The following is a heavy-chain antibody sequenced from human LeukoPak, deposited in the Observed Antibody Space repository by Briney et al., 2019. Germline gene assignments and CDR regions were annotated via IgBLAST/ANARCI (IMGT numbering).Heavy chain of an antibody. D-gene: IGHD2-15*01. Sequence: GGSLRLSCAASGFTFSSYAMSWVRQAPGKGLEWVSAISGSGGSKYYADSVKGRFTISRDNSKNTLCLQMNSLRAEDTAVYYCAKAFDVVVVAAANNWFDSWGQGTLVIVSS. V-gene: IGHV3-23*01. CDR1: GFTFSSYA. CDR2: ISGSGGSK. J-gene: IGHJ5*01. CDR3: AKAFDVVVVAAANNWFDS.